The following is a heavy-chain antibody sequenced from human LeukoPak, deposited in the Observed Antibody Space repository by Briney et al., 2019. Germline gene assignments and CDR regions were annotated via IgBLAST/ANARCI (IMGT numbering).Heavy chain of an antibody. D-gene: IGHD3-9*01. V-gene: IGHV1-2*06. CDR2: INPNSGGT. CDR1: GYTFTGYY. J-gene: IGHJ5*02. Sequence: ASVKVSCKASGYTFTGYYMHWVRQAPGQGLEWMGRINPNSGGTNYAQKFQGRVTMTRDTSISTAYMELSRLRSDDTAVYYCASTPLYYDILTGYYTVTFDPWGQGTLVTVSS. CDR3: ASTPLYYDILTGYYTVTFDP.